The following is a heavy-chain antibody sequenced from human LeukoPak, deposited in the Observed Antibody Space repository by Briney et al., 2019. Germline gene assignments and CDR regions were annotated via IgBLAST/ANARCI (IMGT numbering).Heavy chain of an antibody. D-gene: IGHD5-12*01. V-gene: IGHV3-64*01. J-gene: IGHJ6*02. CDR1: GFTFSSYA. CDR3: ATSHSGYDSYYYYGMDV. Sequence: GGSLRLSCAASGFTFSSYAMHWVRQAPGKGLEYVSAISSNGGSTYYANSVKGRFTISRDNSKNTLYLQMNSLRAEDTAVYYCATSHSGYDSYYYYGMDVWGQGTTVTVSS. CDR2: ISSNGGST.